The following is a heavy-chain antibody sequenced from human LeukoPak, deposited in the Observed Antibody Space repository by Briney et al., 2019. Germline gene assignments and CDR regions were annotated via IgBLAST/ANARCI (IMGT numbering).Heavy chain of an antibody. V-gene: IGHV1-2*02. CDR1: GYTFTGYY. Sequence: ASVKVSCKASGYTFTGYYMHWVRQAPGQGLEWMGWINPNSGGTNYAQKFQGRVTMTRDTSISTAYMELSRLRSDDTAVYYCARGLGSIVGAYYNWSDPWGQGTLVTVSS. J-gene: IGHJ5*02. CDR2: INPNSGGT. CDR3: ARGLGSIVGAYYNWSDP. D-gene: IGHD1-26*01.